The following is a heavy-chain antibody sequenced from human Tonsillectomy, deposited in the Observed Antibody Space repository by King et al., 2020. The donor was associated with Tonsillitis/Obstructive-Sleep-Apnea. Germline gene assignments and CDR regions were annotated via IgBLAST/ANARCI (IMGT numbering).Heavy chain of an antibody. Sequence: VQLVESGGGLVQSGGSLRLSCAASGFTFSSYAMSWVRQAPGKGLEWVSVISDSGGSAYYADFVKGRCTISRDNSKNTLYLQMKSLRAADTAVDYCAKLYGGNSGSHFDYWGQGTLVTVSS. CDR1: GFTFSSYA. J-gene: IGHJ4*02. V-gene: IGHV3-23*04. D-gene: IGHD4-23*01. CDR2: ISDSGGSA. CDR3: AKLYGGNSGSHFDY.